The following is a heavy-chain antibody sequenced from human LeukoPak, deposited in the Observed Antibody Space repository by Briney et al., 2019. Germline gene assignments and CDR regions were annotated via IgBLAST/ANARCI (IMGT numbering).Heavy chain of an antibody. V-gene: IGHV3-64*01. J-gene: IGHJ4*02. Sequence: PGGSLRLSCVASGFTFGSYAMHWVRQAPGKGLEYVSAISSNGGSTYYANSVKGRFTISRDNSKNTLYLQMGSLRAEDMAVYYCARGYTAMDYWGQGTLVAVSS. CDR3: ARGYTAMDY. D-gene: IGHD5-18*01. CDR1: GFTFGSYA. CDR2: ISSNGGST.